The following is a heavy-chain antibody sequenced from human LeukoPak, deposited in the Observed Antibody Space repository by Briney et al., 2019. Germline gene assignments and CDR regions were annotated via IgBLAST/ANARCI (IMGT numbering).Heavy chain of an antibody. J-gene: IGHJ6*03. V-gene: IGHV3-48*03. CDR2: ISSSGSTI. CDR3: ARDPRNYYYMDV. Sequence: GGSLRLSCAASGFTFSSYEMNWVRQAPGKGLEWVSYISSSGSTIYYADSVKGRFTISRDNAKNPLYLQMNSLRAEDTAVYYCARDPRNYYYMDVWGKGTTVTVSS. D-gene: IGHD1-26*01. CDR1: GFTFSSYE.